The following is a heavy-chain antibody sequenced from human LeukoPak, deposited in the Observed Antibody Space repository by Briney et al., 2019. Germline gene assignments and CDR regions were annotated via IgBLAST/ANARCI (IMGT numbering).Heavy chain of an antibody. Sequence: PGGSLRLSCAASGFTVSSNYMSWVRQAPGKGLEWVSVIYSGGTTYYADSVKGRFTISRDNSKNTLYLQMNSLRAEDTAVYYCARDKLLLGARVGAFDIWGQGTMATVSS. CDR1: GFTVSSNY. D-gene: IGHD1-26*01. CDR2: IYSGGTT. J-gene: IGHJ3*02. V-gene: IGHV3-53*01. CDR3: ARDKLLLGARVGAFDI.